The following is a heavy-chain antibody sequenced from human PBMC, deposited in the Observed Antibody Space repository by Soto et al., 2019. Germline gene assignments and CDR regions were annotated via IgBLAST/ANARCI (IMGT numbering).Heavy chain of an antibody. CDR1: GFTFSSYA. J-gene: IGHJ6*02. CDR3: AKSNSMVRGVWGMDV. V-gene: IGHV3-23*01. CDR2: ISGSGGST. Sequence: PGGSLRLSCAASGFTFSSYAMSWVRQAPGKGLEWVSAISGSGGSTYYADSVKGRFTISRDNSKNTLYLQMNSLRAEDTAVYYCAKSNSMVRGVWGMDVWGQGTTVTVSS. D-gene: IGHD3-10*01.